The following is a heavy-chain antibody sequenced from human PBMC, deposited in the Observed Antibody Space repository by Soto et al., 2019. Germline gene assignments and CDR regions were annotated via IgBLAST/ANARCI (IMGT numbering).Heavy chain of an antibody. V-gene: IGHV4-59*01. Sequence: PSETLSLTCDVSGGSFSTYCWSWIRQSPGKGLEWIGHLYYSGSTNLNPSLKSRVSMSVDTSKSQLSLRLNSVTAADSAVYYCARGSGNNYYLGRFDYWGQGALVTVSS. CDR1: GGSFSTYC. CDR2: LYYSGST. D-gene: IGHD3-22*01. CDR3: ARGSGNNYYLGRFDY. J-gene: IGHJ4*02.